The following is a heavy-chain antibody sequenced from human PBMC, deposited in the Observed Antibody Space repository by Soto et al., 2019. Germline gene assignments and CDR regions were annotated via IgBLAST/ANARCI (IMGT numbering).Heavy chain of an antibody. J-gene: IGHJ4*02. CDR1: GFTFSTYA. D-gene: IGHD2-2*01. V-gene: IGHV3-23*01. CDR2: IQGRDDTT. Sequence: EVQLLESGGGLVQPGGSLTLSCAASGFTFSTYAMGWVRQAPGKGLEWVSTIQGRDDTTFYADSVRGRFTISRDNSKKTMSLQMNTLRGDDTAVYYCAKETDPRCCYGVDYWGQGALVTVSS. CDR3: AKETDPRCCYGVDY.